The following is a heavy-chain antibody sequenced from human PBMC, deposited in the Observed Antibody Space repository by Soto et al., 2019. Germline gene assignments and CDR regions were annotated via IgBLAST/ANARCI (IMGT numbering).Heavy chain of an antibody. CDR3: ARTLVLRYFDWLGAFDI. J-gene: IGHJ3*02. D-gene: IGHD3-9*01. CDR2: ISGSGGST. Sequence: EVQLLESGGGLVQPGGSLRLSCAASGFTFSSYAMSWVRQAPGKGLEWVSAISGSGGSTYYADSVKGRFTISRDNSKNTLYLQMNSLRAEDTAVYYCARTLVLRYFDWLGAFDIWGQGTMVTVSS. CDR1: GFTFSSYA. V-gene: IGHV3-23*01.